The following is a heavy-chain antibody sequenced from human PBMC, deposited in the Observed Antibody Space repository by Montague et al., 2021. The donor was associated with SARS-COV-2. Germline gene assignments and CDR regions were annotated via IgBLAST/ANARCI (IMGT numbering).Heavy chain of an antibody. V-gene: IGHV4-34*01. CDR3: ATLGYSSSWADYYYYVMDV. CDR2: INHSGST. J-gene: IGHJ6*02. Sequence: SETLSLTCAVYGGSFSGYYWSWIRQPPGKGLEWIGEINHSGSTNYNPSLKSRVTISVDTSKNQFSLKLSSVTAADTAVYYCATLGYSSSWADYYYYVMDVWGQGTTVTVSS. CDR1: GGSFSGYY. D-gene: IGHD6-13*01.